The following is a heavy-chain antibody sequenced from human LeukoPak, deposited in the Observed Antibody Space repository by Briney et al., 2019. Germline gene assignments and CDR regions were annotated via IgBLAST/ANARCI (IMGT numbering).Heavy chain of an antibody. CDR1: HYTFTNYW. D-gene: IGHD3-3*01. Sequence: GESLKISCNGSHYTFTNYWIGWVRQVPGRGLECMGIIYPVDSDTKYSPSFQGQVTISADRSINTAYLQWTSLQASDTGIYYCAGRRISLFGFFLGSGTFDLWGQGTLVTVSS. J-gene: IGHJ3*01. V-gene: IGHV5-51*01. CDR3: AGRRISLFGFFLGSGTFDL. CDR2: IYPVDSDT.